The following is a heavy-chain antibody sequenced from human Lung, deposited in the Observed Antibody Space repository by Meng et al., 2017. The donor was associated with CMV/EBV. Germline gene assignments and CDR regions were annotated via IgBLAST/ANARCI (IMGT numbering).Heavy chain of an antibody. CDR3: ARGINGGCGD. V-gene: IGHV6-1*01. J-gene: IGHJ4*02. D-gene: IGHD4-23*01. CDR2: TYYRSKWYH. CDR1: GDIVSSKRCA. Sequence: QVQLQGSGPGPVKPSQTLSPTCAIPGDIVSSKRCAWHWMRQSPARGLEWLGRTYYRSKWYHEYAVSVKSRITISPDTPKNQFSLQLNSMTPEDTAVYYCARGINGGCGDWGQGTLVTVSS.